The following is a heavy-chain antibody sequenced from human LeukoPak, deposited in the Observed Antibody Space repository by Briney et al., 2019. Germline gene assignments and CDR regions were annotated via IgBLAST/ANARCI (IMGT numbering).Heavy chain of an antibody. D-gene: IGHD3-10*02. Sequence: GGSLRLSCAASGFTFSSYEMNWVRQAPGKGLEWVSYISSSGSTIYYADSEKGRFTISRDNAKNSLYLQMNSLRAENTAVYYCAELGITMIGGVWGKGTTVTISS. CDR2: ISSSGSTI. J-gene: IGHJ6*04. CDR3: AELGITMIGGV. CDR1: GFTFSSYE. V-gene: IGHV3-48*03.